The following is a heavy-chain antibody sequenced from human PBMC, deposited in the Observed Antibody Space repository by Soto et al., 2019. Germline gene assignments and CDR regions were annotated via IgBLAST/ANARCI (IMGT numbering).Heavy chain of an antibody. CDR3: AIGPVLLWFGPSYYSYYYMDV. CDR1: GGSFSGYY. D-gene: IGHD3-10*01. J-gene: IGHJ6*03. V-gene: IGHV4-34*01. CDR2: INHSGST. Sequence: QVQLQQWGAGLLKPSETLSLTCAVYGGSFSGYYWSWIRQPPWKGLEWIGEINHSGSTNYNPSLKSRVTISVDTSKNQFSLKLSSVTAADTAVYYCAIGPVLLWFGPSYYSYYYMDVWGKGTTVTVSS.